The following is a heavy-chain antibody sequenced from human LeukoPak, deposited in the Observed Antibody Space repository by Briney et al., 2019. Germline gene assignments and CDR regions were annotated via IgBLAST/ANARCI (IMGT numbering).Heavy chain of an antibody. CDR2: IKRKTDGGTT. CDR3: TKVADAEDYEKPTTDY. D-gene: IGHD4-17*01. J-gene: IGHJ4*02. V-gene: IGHV3-15*01. CDR1: GFTFSNAW. Sequence: AGGSLRLSCAASGFTFSNAWMSWVRQAPGRGLEWVGRIKRKTDGGTTDSAAPVKGRFTISRDDSKNTLYLQMNSLKTEDTAVYDRTKVADAEDYEKPTTDYSGQGNPVTASS.